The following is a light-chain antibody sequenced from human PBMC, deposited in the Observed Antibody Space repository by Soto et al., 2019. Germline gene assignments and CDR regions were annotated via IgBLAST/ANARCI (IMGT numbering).Light chain of an antibody. CDR3: QLRSDWLFT. J-gene: IGKJ3*01. CDR1: QSVGTF. CDR2: DAS. V-gene: IGKV3-11*01. Sequence: EIVLTQSPATLSLSPGERATLSCRASQSVGTFLAWYQQRPGQAPTLLIYDASDRATGIPARFSGSGSGTDFTLTISSLEPEDFAVYYCQLRSDWLFTFGPGTKVEIK.